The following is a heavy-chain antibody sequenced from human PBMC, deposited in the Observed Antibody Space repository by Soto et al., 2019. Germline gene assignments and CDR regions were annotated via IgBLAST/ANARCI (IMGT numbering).Heavy chain of an antibody. J-gene: IGHJ4*02. D-gene: IGHD5-18*01. CDR1: GGSINSGGYL. CDR3: VLGENGYGRY. V-gene: IGHV4-31*03. Sequence: QVQLQESGPGLVKASETLSLTCSVSGGSINSGGYLWSWFRQHPGKGLEWIGFVYYSGSPNYHPSLRSRVAISVDASKIQFSLELKSVTAEDTAVYLCVLGENGYGRYWGQGTLITVSP. CDR2: VYYSGSP.